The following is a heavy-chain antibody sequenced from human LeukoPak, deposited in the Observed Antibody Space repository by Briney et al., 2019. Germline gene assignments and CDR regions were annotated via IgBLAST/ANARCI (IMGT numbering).Heavy chain of an antibody. Sequence: PGGSLRLSCAASGFTFSDFWVNWVRQAPGKGLEWVANIKQDGSEQYYVDSVKGRFIISRDNAKNSLYLLMNSLRAEDTAVYYCATGSWSWGQGTLVTVSS. D-gene: IGHD6-13*01. V-gene: IGHV3-7*01. CDR3: ATGSWS. J-gene: IGHJ5*02. CDR2: IKQDGSEQ. CDR1: GFTFSDFW.